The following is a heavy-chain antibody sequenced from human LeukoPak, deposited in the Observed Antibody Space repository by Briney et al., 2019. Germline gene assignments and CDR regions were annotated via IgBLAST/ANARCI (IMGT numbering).Heavy chain of an antibody. Sequence: ASETLSLTCTVSGGSISSGSYYWSWIRQPAGKGLEWIGRIYPSGSTNYNPSLKSRVTISVDTSKNQISLKLSSVTAADTAVYYCARLLTGGLYYFDYWGQGTLVTVSS. CDR1: GGSISSGSYY. J-gene: IGHJ4*02. CDR2: IYPSGST. V-gene: IGHV4-61*02. CDR3: ARLLTGGLYYFDY. D-gene: IGHD3-9*01.